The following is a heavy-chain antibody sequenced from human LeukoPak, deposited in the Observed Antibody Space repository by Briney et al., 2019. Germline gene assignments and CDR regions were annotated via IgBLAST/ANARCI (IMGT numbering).Heavy chain of an antibody. CDR1: GGSISGGGDT. J-gene: IGHJ5*02. CDR3: ARGGGYSKNWFDP. D-gene: IGHD2-15*01. Sequence: PSETLSLTCSVSGGSISGGGDTWNWIRQPPGKSLEWLGHIYYSGFTSYNPSLQSRLLISVDTSKNQFSLKLSSVTAADTAVYYCARGGGYSKNWFDPWGQGTLVTVSS. V-gene: IGHV4-30-4*07. CDR2: IYYSGFT.